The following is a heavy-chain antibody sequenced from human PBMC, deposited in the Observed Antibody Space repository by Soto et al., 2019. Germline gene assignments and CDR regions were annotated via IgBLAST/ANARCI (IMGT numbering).Heavy chain of an antibody. CDR1: GYTFTNFG. Sequence: ASVKVSCKASGYTFTNFGVTWVRRAPGQGLEWMGWISAYTDTPNYAQKFQGRVTMTRGTSISTAYMELSRLTSDDTAVYYCARDFVSTIGDFDYWGQGTLVTVSS. J-gene: IGHJ4*02. CDR3: ARDFVSTIGDFDY. D-gene: IGHD5-12*01. V-gene: IGHV1-18*01. CDR2: ISAYTDTP.